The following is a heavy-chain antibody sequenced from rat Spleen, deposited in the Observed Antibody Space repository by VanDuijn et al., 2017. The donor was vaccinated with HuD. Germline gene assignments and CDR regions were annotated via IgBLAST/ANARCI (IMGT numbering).Heavy chain of an antibody. CDR2: ISPSGGST. Sequence: EVQLVESDGGLVQPGRSLKLSCAASGFTFSDYYMAWVRQAPTKGLEWVASISPSGGSTYYRDSVKGRFTVSRDNAKSTLYLQMSKLGSEDTAIYYCARRGGGDFDYWGQGVMVTVSS. V-gene: IGHV5-25*01. J-gene: IGHJ2*01. D-gene: IGHD5-1*01. CDR1: GFTFSDYY. CDR3: ARRGGGDFDY.